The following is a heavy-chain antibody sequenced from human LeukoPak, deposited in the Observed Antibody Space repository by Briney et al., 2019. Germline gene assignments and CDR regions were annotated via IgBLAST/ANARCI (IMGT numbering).Heavy chain of an antibody. CDR3: ARDGDYYDSSGYTTYDY. J-gene: IGHJ4*02. D-gene: IGHD3-22*01. Sequence: GGSLRLSCAASGFTFTTYWMSWVRQFPGKGLEWVANINQDGTEKYYVDSVKGRFTISRDNAKNSLYLQMNSLRAEDTAVYYCARDGDYYDSSGYTTYDYWGQGTLVTVSS. CDR1: GFTFTTYW. V-gene: IGHV3-7*01. CDR2: INQDGTEK.